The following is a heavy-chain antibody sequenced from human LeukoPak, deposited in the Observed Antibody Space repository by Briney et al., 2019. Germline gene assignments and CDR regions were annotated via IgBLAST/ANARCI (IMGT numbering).Heavy chain of an antibody. CDR2: IYYSGST. CDR1: GGSITSYF. D-gene: IGHD6-13*01. J-gene: IGHJ4*02. Sequence: PSETLSLTCTVSGGSITSYFWSWIRQPPGKGLEWIGYIYYSGSTNYNPSLKSRVTISVDTSKNQFSLKLSSVTAADTAVYYCARGRRAAAGVDYWGQGTLVTVSS. CDR3: ARGRRAAAGVDY. V-gene: IGHV4-59*12.